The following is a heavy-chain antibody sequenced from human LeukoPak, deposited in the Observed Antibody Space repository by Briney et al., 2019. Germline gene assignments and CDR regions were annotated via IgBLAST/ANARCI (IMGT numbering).Heavy chain of an antibody. V-gene: IGHV1-69*04. Sequence: ASVKVSCKASGYTFTSYGISWVRQAPGQGLEWMGRIIPILGIANYAQKFQGRVTITADKSTSTAYMELSSLRSEDTAVYYCAKEGYCSSTSCYANWFDPWGQGTLVTVSS. D-gene: IGHD2-2*01. CDR3: AKEGYCSSTSCYANWFDP. CDR2: IIPILGIA. J-gene: IGHJ5*02. CDR1: GYTFTSYG.